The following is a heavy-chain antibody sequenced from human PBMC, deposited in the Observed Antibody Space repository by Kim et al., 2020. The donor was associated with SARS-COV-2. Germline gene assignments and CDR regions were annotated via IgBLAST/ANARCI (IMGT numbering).Heavy chain of an antibody. V-gene: IGHV1-46*01. J-gene: IGHJ3*02. D-gene: IGHD5-12*01. CDR3: AREGLPGGAFDI. Sequence: TNPQKFHGRVTMTRDTSTSTVYMELSSLRSEDTAVYYCAREGLPGGAFDIWGQGTMVTVSS.